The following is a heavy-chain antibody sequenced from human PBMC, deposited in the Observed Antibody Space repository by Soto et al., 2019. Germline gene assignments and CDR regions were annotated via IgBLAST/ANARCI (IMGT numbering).Heavy chain of an antibody. CDR3: AKGESSSWYYFDY. J-gene: IGHJ4*02. D-gene: IGHD6-13*01. V-gene: IGHV3-30*18. Sequence: QVQLVESGGGVVQPGRSLRLSCAASGFTFSSYVMHWVRQAPGKGLEWVAVISYDGSNKYYADSVKGRFTISRDNSKNTLYLQMTSLRAEDTAVYYCAKGESSSWYYFDYWGQGTLVTVSS. CDR2: ISYDGSNK. CDR1: GFTFSSYV.